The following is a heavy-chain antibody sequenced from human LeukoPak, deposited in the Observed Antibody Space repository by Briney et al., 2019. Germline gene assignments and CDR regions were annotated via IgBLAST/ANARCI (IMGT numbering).Heavy chain of an antibody. Sequence: PGRSLRLSCAASGFTFSSYGMHWVRQAPGKGLEWVAVISYDGSNKYYADSVKGRFTISRDNSKNTLYLQMNSLRAEDTAVYYCARDRSYYYDSSGYDYWGQGTLVTVSS. V-gene: IGHV3-30*03. J-gene: IGHJ4*02. CDR3: ARDRSYYYDSSGYDY. CDR1: GFTFSSYG. CDR2: ISYDGSNK. D-gene: IGHD3-22*01.